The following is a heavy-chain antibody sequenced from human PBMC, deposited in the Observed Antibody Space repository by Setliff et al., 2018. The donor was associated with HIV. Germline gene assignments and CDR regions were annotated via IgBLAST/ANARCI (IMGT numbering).Heavy chain of an antibody. CDR2: ISPYNGNR. CDR1: GYTFSRYS. CDR3: AREGVREPPSNTLYYGMDV. J-gene: IGHJ6*02. D-gene: IGHD1-1*01. Sequence: ASVKVSCKASGYTFSRYSISWVRQAPGQGLEWMGWISPYNGNRNYAQKLQGRVTMTADTSTSTAYIEVRSLRFDDTAVYYCAREGVREPPSNTLYYGMDVWGQGTTVTAP. V-gene: IGHV1-18*01.